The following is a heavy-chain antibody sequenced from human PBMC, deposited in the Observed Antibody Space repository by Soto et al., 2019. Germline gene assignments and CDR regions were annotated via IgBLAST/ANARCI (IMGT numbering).Heavy chain of an antibody. D-gene: IGHD3-10*01. J-gene: IGHJ5*02. CDR1: GGSISSYY. Sequence: SETLSLTCTVSGGSISSYYWSWIRQPPGKGLEWIGYIYYSGSTNYNPSLKSRVTISVDTSKNQFSLKLSSVTAADTAVYYCAREEYYGTNWFDPWGPGTLVTVSS. CDR2: IYYSGST. CDR3: AREEYYGTNWFDP. V-gene: IGHV4-59*01.